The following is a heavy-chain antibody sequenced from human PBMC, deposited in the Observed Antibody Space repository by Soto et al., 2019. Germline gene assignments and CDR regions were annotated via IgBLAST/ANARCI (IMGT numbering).Heavy chain of an antibody. CDR1: GGSISSSSYY. V-gene: IGHV4-39*01. J-gene: IGHJ4*02. Sequence: QLQLQESGPGLVKPSETLSLTCTVSGGSISSSSYYWGWIRQPPGKGLEWIGSIYYSGGTYYNPSLKSRVTISVDTSKNQFSLKLSSVTAADTAVYYCARNHDYGDYRYYFDYWGQGTLVTVSS. CDR3: ARNHDYGDYRYYFDY. CDR2: IYYSGGT. D-gene: IGHD4-17*01.